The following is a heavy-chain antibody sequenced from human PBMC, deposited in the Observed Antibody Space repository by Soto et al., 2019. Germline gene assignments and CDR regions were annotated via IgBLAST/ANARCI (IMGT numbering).Heavy chain of an antibody. J-gene: IGHJ6*02. CDR1: GFTFSSYG. Sequence: QVQLVESGGGVVQPGRSLRLSCAASGFTFSSYGMHWVRQAPGKGLEWVAVIWYDGSNKYYADSVKGRFTISRDNSKNXLXXQMNSLRAEDTAVYYCARDLTIGGVVMGYYYGMDVWGQGTTVTVSS. CDR2: IWYDGSNK. D-gene: IGHD3-3*01. V-gene: IGHV3-33*01. CDR3: ARDLTIGGVVMGYYYGMDV.